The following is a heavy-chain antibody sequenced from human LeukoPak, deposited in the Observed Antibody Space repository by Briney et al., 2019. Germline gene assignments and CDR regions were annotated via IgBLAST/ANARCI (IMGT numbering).Heavy chain of an antibody. D-gene: IGHD6-13*01. J-gene: IGHJ3*02. CDR2: ISYDGSNK. CDR3: ARDSSSHAFDI. V-gene: IGHV3-30*04. CDR1: GFTFSSYA. Sequence: GGFLRLSCAASGFTFSSYAMHWVRQAPGKGLEWVAVISYDGSNKYYADSVKGRFTISRDNSKNTLYLQMNSLRAEDTAVYYCARDSSSHAFDIWGQGTMVTVSS.